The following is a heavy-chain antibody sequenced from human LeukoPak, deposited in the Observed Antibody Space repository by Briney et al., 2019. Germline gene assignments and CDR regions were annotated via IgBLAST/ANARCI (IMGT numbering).Heavy chain of an antibody. CDR2: INPSAGST. V-gene: IGHV1-46*01. CDR1: GYTFTSHY. Sequence: ASVKVSCRASGYTFTSHYMHWVRQAPGQRLEWMGIINPSAGSTSYPQKFQGRVTMTRDTSTSTVYMELSSLRSEDTAVYYCAAPGASGFVGNFWSGPLDFWGQGTLVTVSS. D-gene: IGHD3-3*01. CDR3: AAPGASGFVGNFWSGPLDF. J-gene: IGHJ4*02.